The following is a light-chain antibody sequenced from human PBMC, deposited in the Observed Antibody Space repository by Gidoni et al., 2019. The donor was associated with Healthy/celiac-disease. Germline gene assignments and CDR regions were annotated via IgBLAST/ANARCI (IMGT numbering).Light chain of an antibody. CDR3: QQSYSTPPWT. CDR1: PSISSY. Sequence: DIQMTQSPSSLSASVGDRVTITCRASPSISSYLNWYQQKPGKDPKILIYAASSLQSGVPSRFSGSGSGTDFTLTISSLQPEDFATYYCQQSYSTPPWTFGQGTKVEIK. CDR2: AAS. J-gene: IGKJ1*01. V-gene: IGKV1-39*01.